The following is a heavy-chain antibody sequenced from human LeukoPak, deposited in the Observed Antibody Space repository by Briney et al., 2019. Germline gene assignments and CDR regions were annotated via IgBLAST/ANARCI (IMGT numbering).Heavy chain of an antibody. D-gene: IGHD1-26*01. CDR2: INPNSGGT. J-gene: IGHJ4*02. CDR3: ARLSVGATRGFDY. Sequence: GASVKVSCKASGYTFTAYYMHWVRQAPGQWLEWMGWINPNSGGTNYAQKFQGRVTMTRDTSISTAYMELTRLTSDDTAVYYCARLSVGATRGFDYWGQGTLVTVSS. V-gene: IGHV1-2*02. CDR1: GYTFTAYY.